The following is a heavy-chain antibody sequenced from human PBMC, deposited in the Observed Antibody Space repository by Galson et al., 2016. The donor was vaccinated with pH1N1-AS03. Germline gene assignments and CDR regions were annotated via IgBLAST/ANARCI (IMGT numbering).Heavy chain of an antibody. CDR1: GYTFTDYY. V-gene: IGHV1-2*06. D-gene: IGHD3-10*01. CDR3: ARETRLNMDRGLTFFFDY. Sequence: SVKVSCKASGYTFTDYYIHWVRQAPGQALEWMGRINPKRGGTNYSQRFQGRVAMTRDTSVSTAYMDLIRLRSDDTAVYYCARETRLNMDRGLTFFFDYWGQGSLVTVSS. CDR2: INPKRGGT. J-gene: IGHJ4*02.